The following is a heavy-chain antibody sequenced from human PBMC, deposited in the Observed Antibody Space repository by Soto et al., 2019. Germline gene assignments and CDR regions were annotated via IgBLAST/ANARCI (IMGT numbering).Heavy chain of an antibody. CDR1: GDSVSSNSAA. J-gene: IGHJ4*02. CDR2: TYYRSKWYH. V-gene: IGHV6-1*01. CDR3: ARDFGRTKPFEY. D-gene: IGHD1-1*01. Sequence: QVQLQQSGPGLVEPSQTLSLTCAISGDSVSSNSAAWNWIRRSPSRGLEWLGRTYYRSKWYHDYAVSVQSRITIDPDTSKNQFSLHLNSVTPEDTAVYYCARDFGRTKPFEYWGQGTLVTVSS.